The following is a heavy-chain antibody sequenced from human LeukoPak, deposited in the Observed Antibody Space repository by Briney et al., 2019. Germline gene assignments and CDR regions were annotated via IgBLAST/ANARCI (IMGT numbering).Heavy chain of an antibody. CDR2: INQVGSEK. CDR3: ARLGRWTQLWSYGI. Sequence: GGTLRLSCAASEFPFNGYWMSWVRQAPGKGLECVANINQVGSEKYYVDSVRGRFTISRDNAKNSLYLQMNSLRAEDTAVYYCARLGRWTQLWSYGIWGRGTLVTVSS. V-gene: IGHV3-7*01. D-gene: IGHD5-18*01. J-gene: IGHJ4*02. CDR1: EFPFNGYW.